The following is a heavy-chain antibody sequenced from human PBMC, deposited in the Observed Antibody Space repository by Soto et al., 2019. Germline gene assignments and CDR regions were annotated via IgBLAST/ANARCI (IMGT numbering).Heavy chain of an antibody. CDR2: ISGSGGST. J-gene: IGHJ1*01. CDR1: GFTFSSYA. V-gene: IGHV3-23*01. D-gene: IGHD6-19*01. CDR3: AKGVPGIAVAGTGYFQH. Sequence: GGSLRLSCAASGFTFSSYAMSWVRQAPGKGMEWVAAISGSGGSTYYADSVKGRFTISRENSKNTLYLQMNSLRAEDAAVYYCAKGVPGIAVAGTGYFQHWGQGTLVTVS.